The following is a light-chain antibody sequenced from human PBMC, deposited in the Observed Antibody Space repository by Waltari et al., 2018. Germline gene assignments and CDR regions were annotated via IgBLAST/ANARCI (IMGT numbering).Light chain of an antibody. CDR2: DAA. CDR1: QSVSRT. Sequence: EIVLTQSPGTLSLSPGERATLSCRASQSVSRTLAWYQQKPGQAARLLIYDAAIRATGIPDRFSGSGSGTDFSLTISRLEPEDLAVYYCQKYGRLPATFGQGTKVEIK. J-gene: IGKJ1*01. CDR3: QKYGRLPAT. V-gene: IGKV3-20*01.